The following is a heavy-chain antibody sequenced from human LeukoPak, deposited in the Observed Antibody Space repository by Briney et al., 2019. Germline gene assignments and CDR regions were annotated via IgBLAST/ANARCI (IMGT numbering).Heavy chain of an antibody. CDR3: ASLGTYCSGGSCYSFDY. V-gene: IGHV4-34*01. J-gene: IGHJ4*02. CDR2: INHSGST. CDR1: GVSFSGYY. Sequence: SETLSLTCAVYGVSFSGYYWSWIRQPPGKGLKWIGEINHSGSTNYNPSLKGRVTISVDTSKNQLSLKLSSVTAADTAVYYCASLGTYCSGGSCYSFDYWGQGTLVTVSS. D-gene: IGHD2-15*01.